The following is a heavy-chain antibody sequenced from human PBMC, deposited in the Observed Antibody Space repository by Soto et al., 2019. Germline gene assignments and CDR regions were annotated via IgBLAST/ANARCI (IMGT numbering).Heavy chain of an antibody. V-gene: IGHV1-46*01. CDR2: INPSGGST. J-gene: IGHJ5*02. Sequence: ASVKVSCKASGYTFTSYYMHGVLQSPLQGLEWMGIINPSGGSTSYAQKFQGRVTMTRDTSTSTVYMELSSLRSEDTAVYYCARVGYYDSSGSMGFDPWGQGTLVTVSS. CDR1: GYTFTSYY. D-gene: IGHD3-22*01. CDR3: ARVGYYDSSGSMGFDP.